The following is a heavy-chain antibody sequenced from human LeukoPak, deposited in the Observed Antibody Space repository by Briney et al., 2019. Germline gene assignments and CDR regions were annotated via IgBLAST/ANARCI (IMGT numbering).Heavy chain of an antibody. J-gene: IGHJ4*02. CDR2: TYYRSKWYT. Sequence: SHTLSLTCAFSGHINSSKSAAWAWVRQSPSRGVEWMVRTYYRSKWYTEYAVSLKSRISINPDTAKNQCSLQMNSVTPEDTAVYYCARVSGTSWLDYWGQGTLVTVSS. CDR1: GHINSSKSAA. V-gene: IGHV6-1*01. D-gene: IGHD6-13*01. CDR3: ARVSGTSWLDY.